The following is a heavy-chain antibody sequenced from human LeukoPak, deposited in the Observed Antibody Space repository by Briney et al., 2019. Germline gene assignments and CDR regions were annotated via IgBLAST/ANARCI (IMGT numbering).Heavy chain of an antibody. V-gene: IGHV1-2*02. J-gene: IGHJ6*02. Sequence: ASVKVSCKASVYTFTGYYMHWVRQAPGQGLEWMGWINPNSGGTNYAQKFQGRVTMTRDTSISTAYMELSRLRSDDTAVYYCARDGRSSWYYYYYGMDVWGQGTTVTVSS. CDR2: INPNSGGT. CDR1: VYTFTGYY. D-gene: IGHD6-13*01. CDR3: ARDGRSSWYYYYYGMDV.